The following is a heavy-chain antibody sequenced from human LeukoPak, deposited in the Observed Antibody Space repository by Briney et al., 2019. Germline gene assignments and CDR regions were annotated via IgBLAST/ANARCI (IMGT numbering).Heavy chain of an antibody. Sequence: QTGGSLTLSCAASGFTFSSYGMHWVRQPPGKGLEWVAFIRYDGSNKYYADSVKGRFTISRDNAKNSLYLQMDSLRAEDTAVYFCARALWELRSSAYFDYWGQGTLATVSS. D-gene: IGHD1-26*01. CDR3: ARALWELRSSAYFDY. V-gene: IGHV3-30*02. CDR2: IRYDGSNK. CDR1: GFTFSSYG. J-gene: IGHJ4*02.